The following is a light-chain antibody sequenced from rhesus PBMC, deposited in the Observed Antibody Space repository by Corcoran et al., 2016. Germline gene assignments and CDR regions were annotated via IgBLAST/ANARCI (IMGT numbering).Light chain of an antibody. CDR3: QQYNSAPYS. Sequence: DIQMTQSPSSLSASVGDRVTITCRASQGISSWLAWYQQRPGKAPKLRIYKASRLQSGVPSRFSGSGSGTDFTLHISSLQPEDFATYYCQQYNSAPYSFGQGTKVEIK. V-gene: IGKV1-21*01. CDR1: QGISSW. J-gene: IGKJ2*01. CDR2: KAS.